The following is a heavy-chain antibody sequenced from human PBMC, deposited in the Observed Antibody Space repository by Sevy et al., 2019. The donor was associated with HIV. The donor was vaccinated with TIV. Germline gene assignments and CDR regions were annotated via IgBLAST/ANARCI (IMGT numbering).Heavy chain of an antibody. Sequence: ASVKVSCKASGDTFTNNYMHWVRQAPGQGLDWMGIIDPSGGNASYAQKFQGRVNMTRDTSTSTIYLDLSSLRSEDTAVYYCVRADPAQHFDSWGQGTLVTVSS. CDR1: GDTFTNNY. CDR2: IDPSGGNA. J-gene: IGHJ4*02. V-gene: IGHV1-46*01. CDR3: VRADPAQHFDS.